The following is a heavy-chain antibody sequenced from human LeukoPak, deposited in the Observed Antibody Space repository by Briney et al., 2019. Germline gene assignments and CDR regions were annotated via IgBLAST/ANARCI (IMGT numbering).Heavy chain of an antibody. CDR2: ISNDGSNK. CDR1: GFTFSIYA. J-gene: IGHJ3*02. D-gene: IGHD6-13*01. Sequence: PGGSLRLSCAASGFTFSIYAMQWVRQAPGKGLEWVTLISNDGSNKYYAASVKGRFTISRDNSQNTLFLQMYSLRDEDTAVYYCAGAAHFYSNAFDIWGLGTMVTVSS. V-gene: IGHV3-30*14. CDR3: AGAAHFYSNAFDI.